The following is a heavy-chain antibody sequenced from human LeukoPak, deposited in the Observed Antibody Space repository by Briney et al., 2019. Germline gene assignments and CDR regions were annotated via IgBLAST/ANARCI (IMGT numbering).Heavy chain of an antibody. CDR2: ISSSSSYI. CDR1: GFTFSSYS. D-gene: IGHD6-13*01. CDR3: ARGGAAAGSFDY. V-gene: IGHV3-21*01. J-gene: IGHJ4*02. Sequence: GGSLRLSCAASGFTFSSYSMNWVRQAPGKGLEWVSSISSSSSYIYYADSVKGRFTISRDNAKNSLYLQMSSLRAEDTAVYYCARGGAAAGSFDYWGQGTLVTVSS.